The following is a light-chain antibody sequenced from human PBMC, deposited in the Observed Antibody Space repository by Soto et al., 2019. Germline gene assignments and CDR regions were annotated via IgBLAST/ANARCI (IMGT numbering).Light chain of an antibody. CDR2: DVS. CDR1: SSDVGGYDY. Sequence: QSVLTQPASVSGSPGQSIAISCTGTSSDVGGYDYVSWYQQHPGKAPKLMIYDVSNRPSGVSNRFSGSKSDNTASLTISGLQADDVADSSCSSYKSSSTYVFGTGTKVTVL. CDR3: SSYKSSSTYV. J-gene: IGLJ1*01. V-gene: IGLV2-14*03.